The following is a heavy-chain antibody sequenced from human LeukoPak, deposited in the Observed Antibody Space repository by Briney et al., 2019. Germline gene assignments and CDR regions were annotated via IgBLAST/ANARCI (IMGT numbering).Heavy chain of an antibody. CDR1: GYTFTSYD. CDR3: ARERAVGGKDAYDY. CDR2: MNPNSGNT. J-gene: IGHJ4*02. D-gene: IGHD4-23*01. Sequence: ASVKVPCKASGYTFTSYDINWVRQATGQGLEWMGWMNPNSGNTDYAQKFQGRVTMARNTSISTAYMELSSLRSEDTAVYDCARERAVGGKDAYDYWGQGTLVTVSS. V-gene: IGHV1-8*01.